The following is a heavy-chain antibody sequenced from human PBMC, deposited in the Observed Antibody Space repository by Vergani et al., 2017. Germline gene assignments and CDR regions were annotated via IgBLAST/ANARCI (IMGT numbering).Heavy chain of an antibody. CDR2: ISSSSSYI. Sequence: EVQLVESGGGLVKPGGSLRLACAASGFTFSSYSMNWVRQAPGKGLEWVSSISSSSSYIYYADSVKGRLTISRDNAKNSRYLQMNSLRAEDTAVYYCAREGIAAADGPIPFDYWGQGTLVTVSS. J-gene: IGHJ4*02. D-gene: IGHD6-13*01. CDR3: AREGIAAADGPIPFDY. V-gene: IGHV3-21*01. CDR1: GFTFSSYS.